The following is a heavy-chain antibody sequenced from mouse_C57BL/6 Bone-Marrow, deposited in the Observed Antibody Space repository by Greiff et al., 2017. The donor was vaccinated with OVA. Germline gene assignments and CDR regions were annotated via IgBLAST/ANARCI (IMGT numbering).Heavy chain of an antibody. CDR1: GYTFTSYW. CDR2: IHPNSGST. V-gene: IGHV1-64*01. Sequence: VQLQQPGAELVKPGASVTLSCKASGYTFTSYWMHWVKQRPGQGLEWIGMIHPNSGSTNYNEKFKSKATLTVDKSSSTAYMQLSSLTSEDSAVYYCARIGSSYPAWFAYWGQGTLVTVSA. CDR3: ARIGSSYPAWFAY. J-gene: IGHJ3*01. D-gene: IGHD1-1*01.